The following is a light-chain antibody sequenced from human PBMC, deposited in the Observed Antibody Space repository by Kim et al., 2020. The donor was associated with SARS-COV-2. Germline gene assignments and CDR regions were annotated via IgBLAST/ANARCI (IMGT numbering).Light chain of an antibody. J-gene: IGLJ2*01. Sequence: SYELAQPPSVSVAPGETARMTCGGNNIGSKSVQWYQQKPGQAPVLVIYYDSGRPSGIPERFSGSNSGNTATLTISRVEAGDEADYYCQVWDSSSNHPVVFGGGTQLTVL. V-gene: IGLV3-21*04. CDR3: QVWDSSSNHPVV. CDR2: YDS. CDR1: NIGSKS.